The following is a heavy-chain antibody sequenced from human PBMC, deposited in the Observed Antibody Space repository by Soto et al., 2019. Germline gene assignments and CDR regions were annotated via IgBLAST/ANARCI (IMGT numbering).Heavy chain of an antibody. CDR1: GFTFSSYA. D-gene: IGHD2-8*01. Sequence: EVQLLESGGGLVQPGGSLRLSCAASGFTFSSYAMSWVRQAPGKGLEWVSAISGSGGSTYYADSVKVRFTISRDNSKNTLYLQMNSLRAEDTAVYYCAKGPIMLSSRCDYWGQGTLVTVSS. J-gene: IGHJ4*02. CDR2: ISGSGGST. V-gene: IGHV3-23*01. CDR3: AKGPIMLSSRCDY.